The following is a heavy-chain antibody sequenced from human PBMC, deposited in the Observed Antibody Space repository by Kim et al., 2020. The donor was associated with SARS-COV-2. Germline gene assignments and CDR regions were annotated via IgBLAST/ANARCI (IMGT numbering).Heavy chain of an antibody. CDR1: GFTFSSYG. CDR2: IWYDGSNK. CDR3: ARDGGYSYGDSNYYYCGRDV. J-gene: IGHJ6*02. Sequence: GGSLRLSCAASGFTFSSYGMHWVRQAPGKGLEWVAVIWYDGSNKYYADSVKGRFTISRDNSKNTLYLQMNSLRAEDTAVYYCARDGGYSYGDSNYYYCGRDVWGQETTVTVSS. D-gene: IGHD5-18*01. V-gene: IGHV3-33*08.